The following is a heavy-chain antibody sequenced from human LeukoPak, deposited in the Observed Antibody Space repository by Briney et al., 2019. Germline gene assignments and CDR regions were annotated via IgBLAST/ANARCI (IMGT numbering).Heavy chain of an antibody. CDR1: GGSISSYY. J-gene: IGHJ3*02. Sequence: PSETLSLTCTVSGGSISSYYWSWIRQPPGKGLEWIGSIYYSGSTYYNPSLKSRVTISVDTSKNQFSLKLSSVTAADTAVYYCATAGYCSSTSCQGAFDIWGQGTMVTVSS. CDR2: IYYSGST. V-gene: IGHV4-59*05. D-gene: IGHD2-2*03. CDR3: ATAGYCSSTSCQGAFDI.